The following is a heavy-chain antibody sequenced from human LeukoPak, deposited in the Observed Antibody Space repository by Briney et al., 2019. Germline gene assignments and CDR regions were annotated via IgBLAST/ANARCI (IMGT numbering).Heavy chain of an antibody. CDR3: ARNRVGWTMDYYYGLDV. V-gene: IGHV3-30*03. D-gene: IGHD4/OR15-4a*01. J-gene: IGHJ6*02. CDR2: ISYDSSTK. Sequence: PGGSLRLSCAASGFTFSTYGMHWVRQAPAKGLQWVTVISYDSSTKYYIDSVKGRFTISRDNSKNTLYLQVNSLRGEDTAVYYCARNRVGWTMDYYYGLDVWGQGTTVSVSS. CDR1: GFTFSTYG.